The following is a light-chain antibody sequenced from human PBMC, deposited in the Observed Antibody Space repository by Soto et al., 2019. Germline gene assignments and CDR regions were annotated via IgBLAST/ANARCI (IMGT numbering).Light chain of an antibody. CDR1: QSVSSTY. CDR3: HEYGSSPLYA. Sequence: EIVLTQSPGTLSLSPGERATLSCRASQSVSSTYLAWYQQKPGQAPRLLIFATSSRATGIPDRFSGSGSGTDFTLTISRLEPEDFAVYYCHEYGSSPLYAFGQGTKLEIK. CDR2: ATS. V-gene: IGKV3-20*01. J-gene: IGKJ2*01.